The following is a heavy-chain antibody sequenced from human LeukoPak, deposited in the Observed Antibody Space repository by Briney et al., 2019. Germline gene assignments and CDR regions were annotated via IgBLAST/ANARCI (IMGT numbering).Heavy chain of an antibody. V-gene: IGHV3-21*01. Sequence: GGSLRLSCVASGFTFSSYSMNWVRQAPGKGLEWVSSISSSSSYIYYADSVKGRFTISRDNAKNSLYLQMNSLRAEDTAVYYCASPNPRIAARPYYYYYMDVWGKGTTVTVSS. J-gene: IGHJ6*03. D-gene: IGHD6-6*01. CDR3: ASPNPRIAARPYYYYYMDV. CDR1: GFTFSSYS. CDR2: ISSSSSYI.